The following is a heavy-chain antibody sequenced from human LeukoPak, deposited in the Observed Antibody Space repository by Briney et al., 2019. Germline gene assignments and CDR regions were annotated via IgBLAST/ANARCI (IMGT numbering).Heavy chain of an antibody. CDR3: ARVFVVVPAAYNWFDP. CDR1: GGSFSGYY. CDR2: INHSGST. J-gene: IGHJ5*02. Sequence: PSETLSLTCAVYGGSFSGYYWSWIRQPPGKGLEWIGEINHSGSTNYNPSLKSRVTISVDTPKNQFSLKLSSVTAADTAVYYCARVFVVVPAAYNWFDPWGQGTLVTVSS. D-gene: IGHD2-2*01. V-gene: IGHV4-34*01.